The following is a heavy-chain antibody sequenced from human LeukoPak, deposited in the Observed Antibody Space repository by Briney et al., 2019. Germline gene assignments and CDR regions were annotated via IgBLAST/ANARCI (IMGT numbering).Heavy chain of an antibody. CDR3: AFRLWHCTNGVCYYGY. D-gene: IGHD2-8*01. J-gene: IGHJ4*02. V-gene: IGHV1-69*13. Sequence: SVKVSCKASGGTFSSYAISWVRQAPGQGLEWMGGIIPIFGTANYAQRFQGRVTITADESTSTAYMELSSLRSEDTAVYYCAFRLWHCTNGVCYYGYWGQGTLVTVSS. CDR2: IIPIFGTA. CDR1: GGTFSSYA.